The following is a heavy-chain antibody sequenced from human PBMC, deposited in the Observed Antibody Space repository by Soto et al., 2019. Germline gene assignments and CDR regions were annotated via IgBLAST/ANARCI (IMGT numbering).Heavy chain of an antibody. CDR3: ARCCLYDILTGYPDAEYFQH. CDR2: IYYSGST. CDR1: GGSISSSSYY. J-gene: IGHJ1*01. Sequence: SETLSLTCTVSGGSISSSSYYWGWIRQPPGKGLEWIGSIYYSGSTYYKPSLKSRVTISVDTSKNQFSLKQSSVTAADTAVYYCARCCLYDILTGYPDAEYFQHWGQGTLVT. V-gene: IGHV4-39*01. D-gene: IGHD3-9*01.